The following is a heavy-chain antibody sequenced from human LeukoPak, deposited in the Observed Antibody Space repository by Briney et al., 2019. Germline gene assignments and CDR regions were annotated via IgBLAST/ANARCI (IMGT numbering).Heavy chain of an antibody. D-gene: IGHD3-16*01. CDR1: GFAFSSDE. Sequence: GGSLRLSCAASGFAFSSDEMNWVRQAPGKGLQWISYINTDGGSIYYADSVKGRFTISRDNAKNSLYLQMNSLRAEDTAVYYCARGYDSWDSWGQGTLVTVSS. CDR3: ARGYDSWDS. V-gene: IGHV3-48*03. J-gene: IGHJ4*02. CDR2: INTDGGSI.